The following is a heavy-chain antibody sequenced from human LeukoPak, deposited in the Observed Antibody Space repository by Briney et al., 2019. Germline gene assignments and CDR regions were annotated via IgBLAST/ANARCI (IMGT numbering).Heavy chain of an antibody. CDR2: ISYDESNK. J-gene: IGHJ4*02. Sequence: GGSLRLSCAACGFILSNYAMHWVRQAPGKGLEWVAVISYDESNKHYADSVKGQFTISRDNSKNTLYLQMNSLRAEDTAVFYCARDRSSYEYYFDHWGQGTLVTVSS. CDR1: GFILSNYA. CDR3: ARDRSSYEYYFDH. V-gene: IGHV3-30-3*01. D-gene: IGHD5-12*01.